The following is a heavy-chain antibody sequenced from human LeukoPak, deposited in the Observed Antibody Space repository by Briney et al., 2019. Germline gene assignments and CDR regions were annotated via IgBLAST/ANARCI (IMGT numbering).Heavy chain of an antibody. V-gene: IGHV3-23*01. CDR1: GFTFSSYA. CDR3: TKDSLYSSSWYTYYFDY. Sequence: GGSLRLSCAASGFTFSSYAMSWVRQAPGKGLEWVSAISGSGGSTYYVDSVKGRFTISRDNSKNTLYLQMNSLRAEDTAVYYCTKDSLYSSSWYTYYFDYWGQGTLVTVSS. J-gene: IGHJ4*02. CDR2: ISGSGGST. D-gene: IGHD6-13*01.